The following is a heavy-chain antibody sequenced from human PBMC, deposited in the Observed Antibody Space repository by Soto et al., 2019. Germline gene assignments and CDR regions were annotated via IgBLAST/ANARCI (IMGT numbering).Heavy chain of an antibody. D-gene: IGHD3-3*01. CDR3: ARHAPRTIFGVVINNYFDY. J-gene: IGHJ4*02. V-gene: IGHV4-39*01. Sequence: ASETLSLTYTVSGGSISSSSYYWGWIRQPPGKGLEWIGSIYYSGSTYYNPSLKSRVTISVDTSKNQFSLKLSSVTAADTAVYYCARHAPRTIFGVVINNYFDYWGQGTLVTVSS. CDR2: IYYSGST. CDR1: GGSISSSSYY.